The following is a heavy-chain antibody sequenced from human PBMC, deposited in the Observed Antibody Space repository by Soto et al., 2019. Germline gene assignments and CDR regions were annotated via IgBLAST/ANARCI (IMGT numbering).Heavy chain of an antibody. D-gene: IGHD3-10*01. V-gene: IGHV2-5*02. J-gene: IGHJ3*02. CDR2: IYWDDDK. Sequence: QITLKESGPTLVKPTQTLTLTCTFSGFSLSTSGVGVGWIRQPPGKALEWLALIYWDDDKRYSPSLKSRLTTXXDXSXSQVVLTMTNMDPVDTATYYCAHNLIWFGARGAFDIWGQGTMVTVSS. CDR1: GFSLSTSGVG. CDR3: AHNLIWFGARGAFDI.